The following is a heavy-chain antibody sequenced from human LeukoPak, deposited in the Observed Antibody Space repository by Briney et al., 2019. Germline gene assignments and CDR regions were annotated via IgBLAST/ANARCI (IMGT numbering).Heavy chain of an antibody. V-gene: IGHV4-59*01. CDR1: GGAISSYY. CDR2: ISYSGST. D-gene: IGHD3-16*02. J-gene: IGHJ4*02. Sequence: SETLSRTCTVSGGAISSYYWSWIRQPPGKGLEWIGYISYSGSTNYNPSLKSRVTISVDTSKNQFSLKLSSVTAADTAVYYCARGSLRRLGELSLSYWGQGTLVTVSS. CDR3: ARGSLRRLGELSLSY.